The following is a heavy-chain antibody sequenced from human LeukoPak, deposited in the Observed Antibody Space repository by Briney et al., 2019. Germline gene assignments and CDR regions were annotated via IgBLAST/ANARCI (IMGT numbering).Heavy chain of an antibody. D-gene: IGHD3-22*01. Sequence: GGSLRLSCAASGFTFSSYAMHWVRQAPGKGLEWVAVISYDGSNKYYADSVKGRFTISRDNSKNTLYLQMNSLRAEDTAVYYCARDQGHYDSSGPTWYWGQGTLVTVSS. CDR2: ISYDGSNK. J-gene: IGHJ4*02. CDR3: ARDQGHYDSSGPTWY. CDR1: GFTFSSYA. V-gene: IGHV3-30-3*01.